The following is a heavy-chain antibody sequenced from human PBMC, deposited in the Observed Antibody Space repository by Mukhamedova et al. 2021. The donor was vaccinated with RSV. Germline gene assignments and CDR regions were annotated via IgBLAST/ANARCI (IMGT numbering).Heavy chain of an antibody. V-gene: IGHV5-10-1*01. Sequence: GKGLEWMGRIDPSDSYTNYSPSFQGHVTISADKSINTAYLQWSSLKASDTAMYYCARADWVAGTRRGYYFDYWGQGTLVTVSS. D-gene: IGHD1/OR15-1a*01. J-gene: IGHJ4*02. CDR2: IDPSDSYT. CDR3: ARADWVAGTRRGYYFDY.